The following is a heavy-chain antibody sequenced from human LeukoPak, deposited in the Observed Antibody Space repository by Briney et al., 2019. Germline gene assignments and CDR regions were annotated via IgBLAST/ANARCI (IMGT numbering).Heavy chain of an antibody. CDR1: GGSISSYY. V-gene: IGHV4-59*08. J-gene: IGHJ4*02. CDR2: IYYSGST. CDR3: ASYDFWSGYFFY. D-gene: IGHD3-3*01. Sequence: SETLSLTCTVSGGSISSYYWSWIRQPPGKGQEWIGYIYYSGSTNYNPSLKSRVTISVDTSKNQFSLKLSSVTAADTAVYYCASYDFWSGYFFYWGQGTLVTVSS.